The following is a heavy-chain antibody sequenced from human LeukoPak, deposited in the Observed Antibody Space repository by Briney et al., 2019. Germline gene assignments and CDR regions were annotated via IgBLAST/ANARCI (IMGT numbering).Heavy chain of an antibody. V-gene: IGHV4-34*01. CDR1: GGSFSGYY. D-gene: IGHD3-10*01. Sequence: SETLSLTCAVYGGSFSGYYWSWIRQPPGKGLEWIGEINHSGSTNYNPSLKSRVTISVDTSKNQFSLKLSSVTAADTAVYYCARDGSPTGGAFDIWGQGTMVTVSS. CDR2: INHSGST. CDR3: ARDGSPTGGAFDI. J-gene: IGHJ3*02.